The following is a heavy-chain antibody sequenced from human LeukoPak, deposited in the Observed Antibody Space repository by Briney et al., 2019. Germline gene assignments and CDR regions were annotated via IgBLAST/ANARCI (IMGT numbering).Heavy chain of an antibody. V-gene: IGHV3-43D*04. J-gene: IGHJ6*04. D-gene: IGHD6-13*01. CDR3: AKDRVAAAVDYYYYYGMDV. CDR2: ISWDGGST. CDR1: GFTFDDYA. Sequence: GGSLRLSCAASGFTFDDYALHWVRQAPGKGPEWVSLISWDGGSTYYADSVKGRFTISRDDSKNSLYLQMNSLRAEDTALYYCAKDRVAAAVDYYYYYGMDVWGKGTTVTVSS.